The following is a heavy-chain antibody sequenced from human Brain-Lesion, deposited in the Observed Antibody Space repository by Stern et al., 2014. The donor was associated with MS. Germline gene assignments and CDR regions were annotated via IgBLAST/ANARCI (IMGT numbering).Heavy chain of an antibody. Sequence: EVQLVESGAEVKKPGESLKISCKGSGYRFDNYWIGWVRQKPGEGLEWRGIIYTADSDTRYSPSLQGQVTISADKSISTVYLQWSSLKASDTAMYYCARTYSSGWYGGHAFDIWGQGTMVTVSS. J-gene: IGHJ3*02. V-gene: IGHV5-51*01. CDR1: GYRFDNYW. CDR3: ARTYSSGWYGGHAFDI. D-gene: IGHD6-19*01. CDR2: IYTADSDT.